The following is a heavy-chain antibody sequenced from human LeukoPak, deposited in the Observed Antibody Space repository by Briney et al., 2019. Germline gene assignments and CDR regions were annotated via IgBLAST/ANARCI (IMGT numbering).Heavy chain of an antibody. CDR1: GDSISGYY. CDR3: ATGYSSTWYYFDY. V-gene: IGHV4-59*01. Sequence: SETLSLTCTVSGDSISGYYWSWIRQPPGKGLEWIGYIYQSGSTNYNPSLKSRVTISADTSKDQFSLKLASVTAADTAVYYCATGYSSTWYYFDYWGQGTLVTVSS. CDR2: IYQSGST. D-gene: IGHD6-13*01. J-gene: IGHJ4*02.